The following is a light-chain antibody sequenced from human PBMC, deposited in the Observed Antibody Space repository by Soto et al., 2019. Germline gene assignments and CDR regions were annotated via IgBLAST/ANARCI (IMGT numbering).Light chain of an antibody. Sequence: QSALTQPPSASGSHGQSVTISCTGTSSDVGGYNYVSWYQQHPGKAPKLMIYEVSKRPSGVPDRFSGSKSGNTASLTVSGIQAEDEADYYCSSYAGSNNYVFGTGTKLTVL. CDR1: SSDVGGYNY. J-gene: IGLJ1*01. CDR3: SSYAGSNNYV. CDR2: EVS. V-gene: IGLV2-8*01.